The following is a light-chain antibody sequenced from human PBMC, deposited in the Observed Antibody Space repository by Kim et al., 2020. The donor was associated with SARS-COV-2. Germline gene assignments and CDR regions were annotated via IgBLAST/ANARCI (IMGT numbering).Light chain of an antibody. J-gene: IGKJ2*01. V-gene: IGKV1-8*01. Sequence: SASEGDRVTRTGRASQGSRMYFGLYEQTAGHAPNRRIYAAPTLQTGVPTRHSGSGSGRDLTLPISCLQSEDFATYYCQQYYTPPYTCGQGTKREI. CDR1: QGSRMY. CDR2: AAP. CDR3: QQYYTPPYT.